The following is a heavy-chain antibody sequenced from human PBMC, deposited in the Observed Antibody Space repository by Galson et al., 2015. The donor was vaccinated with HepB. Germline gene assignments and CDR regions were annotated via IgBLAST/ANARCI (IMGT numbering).Heavy chain of an antibody. Sequence: SLRLSCAASGFTFSSYSMNWVRQAPGKGLEWVSSISSSSSYIYYADSVKGRFTISRDNAKNSLYLQMNSLRAEDTAVYYCASILQHSSGWYEALDYYFDYWGQGTLVTVSS. J-gene: IGHJ4*02. D-gene: IGHD6-19*01. CDR2: ISSSSSYI. CDR3: ASILQHSSGWYEALDYYFDY. V-gene: IGHV3-21*01. CDR1: GFTFSSYS.